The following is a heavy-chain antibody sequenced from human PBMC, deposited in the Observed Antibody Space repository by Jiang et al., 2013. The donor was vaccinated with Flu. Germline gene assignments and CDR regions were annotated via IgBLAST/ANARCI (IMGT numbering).Heavy chain of an antibody. D-gene: IGHD5-12*01. CDR3: ATYDRRPPSTYGMDV. CDR1: GYTFTSYY. J-gene: IGHJ6*02. Sequence: QLLESGAEVKKPGASVKVSCKASGYTFTSYYMHWVRQAPGQGLEWMGIINPGSGNRKYSQKFQGRVTITTDTSASTAYMELSSLTSEDTAVYYCATYDRRPPSTYGMDVWGQGTTVTVS. V-gene: IGHV1-46*01. CDR2: INPGSGNR.